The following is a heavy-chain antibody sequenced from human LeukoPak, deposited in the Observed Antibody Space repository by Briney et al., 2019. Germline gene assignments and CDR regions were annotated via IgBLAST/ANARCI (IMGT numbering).Heavy chain of an antibody. CDR2: IRAGGDIT. V-gene: IGHV3-23*01. Sequence: PGGSLRLSCAASGFTFSSYALSWVRQAPGKGLEWVSTIRAGGDITNYADSVKGRFTISRDNSKNTLYLQMNSLRAEDTAVYYCAKNVRGATTHFDYWGQGTLVTVSS. J-gene: IGHJ4*02. D-gene: IGHD1-26*01. CDR3: AKNVRGATTHFDY. CDR1: GFTFSSYA.